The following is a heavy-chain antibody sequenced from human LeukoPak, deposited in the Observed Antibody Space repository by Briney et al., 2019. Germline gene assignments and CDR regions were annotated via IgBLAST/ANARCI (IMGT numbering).Heavy chain of an antibody. CDR1: AFTFSDYY. D-gene: IGHD3-10*01. CDR3: ARGRVRGVAAPFDY. V-gene: IGHV3-11*05. Sequence: GGSLRLSCAASAFTFSDYYMSWIRQAPGKGLEWVSYISSSSSYTNYADSVKGRFTISRDNAKNSLYLQMNSLRADDTAVYYCARGRVRGVAAPFDYWGQGTLVTVSS. J-gene: IGHJ4*02. CDR2: ISSSSSYT.